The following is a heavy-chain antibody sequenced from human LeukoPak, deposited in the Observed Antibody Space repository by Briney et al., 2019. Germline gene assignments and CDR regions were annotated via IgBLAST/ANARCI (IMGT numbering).Heavy chain of an antibody. Sequence: GGSLRLSCAASGFTFDDYAMHWVRQAPGKGLEWVSLISWDGGSTYYADSVKGRFTISRDNSKNSLYLQMNSLRAEDTALYYCSKDIDGSGELLGPYGMDVWGQGTTVTVSS. CDR1: GFTFDDYA. D-gene: IGHD3-16*01. CDR2: ISWDGGST. V-gene: IGHV3-43D*03. J-gene: IGHJ6*02. CDR3: SKDIDGSGELLGPYGMDV.